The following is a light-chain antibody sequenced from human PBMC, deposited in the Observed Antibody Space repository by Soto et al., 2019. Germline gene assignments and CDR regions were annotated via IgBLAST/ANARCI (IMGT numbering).Light chain of an antibody. CDR3: QQYGSSRLT. Sequence: EIVLTQSPATVSLSPMEIATFSFMASQSASSDYLAWYQQKPGQAPRLLIYGASSRATGIPDRFSGSGSGTDFTLTISRLEPEDFAVYYCQQYGSSRLTFGGGTKVDIK. J-gene: IGKJ4*01. CDR1: QSASSDY. CDR2: GAS. V-gene: IGKV3-20*01.